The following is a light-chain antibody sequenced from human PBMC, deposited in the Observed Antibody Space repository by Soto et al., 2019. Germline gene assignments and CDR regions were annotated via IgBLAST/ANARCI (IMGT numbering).Light chain of an antibody. V-gene: IGKV3D-15*01. Sequence: IALTQSPGTLSLSPGERATLACRASQSVSSSYLAWYQQKPGQAPRLLIFGASSRATGIPARFSGSGAGTEFNLTISSLQSEDFAVYFCQQYDDWLRLTFGGGTKVDI. CDR3: QQYDDWLRLT. CDR2: GAS. CDR1: QSVSSSY. J-gene: IGKJ4*01.